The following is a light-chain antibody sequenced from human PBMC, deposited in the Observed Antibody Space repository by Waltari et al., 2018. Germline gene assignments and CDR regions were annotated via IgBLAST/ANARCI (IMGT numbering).Light chain of an antibody. CDR1: SSDVGAYNF. Sequence: QSALTQPASVSGSPGQSITISCTGTSSDVGAYNFVSWYQQHPGKAPKLMIYDGSNRPSGVSNRFSGSKSGNTASLTISGRQAEDEADYYCSSYTSSSTLWVFGGGTKLTI. CDR3: SSYTSSSTLWV. V-gene: IGLV2-14*01. CDR2: DGS. J-gene: IGLJ3*02.